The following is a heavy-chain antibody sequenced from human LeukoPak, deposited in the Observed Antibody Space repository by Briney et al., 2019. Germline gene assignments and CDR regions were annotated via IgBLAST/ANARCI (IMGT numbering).Heavy chain of an antibody. Sequence: SETLSLTCSVSGGSIRSSDDYWGFVRQTPGKGLEWMGSIYYTGSSHYNPSLKSRATISVDTSKNQFSLKLTSVTAADTAVYYCTRAASSGPLFTYHMDVWGKGTTVTVSS. J-gene: IGHJ6*03. D-gene: IGHD3-22*01. CDR1: GGSIRSSDDY. CDR3: TRAASSGPLFTYHMDV. V-gene: IGHV4-39*07. CDR2: IYYTGSS.